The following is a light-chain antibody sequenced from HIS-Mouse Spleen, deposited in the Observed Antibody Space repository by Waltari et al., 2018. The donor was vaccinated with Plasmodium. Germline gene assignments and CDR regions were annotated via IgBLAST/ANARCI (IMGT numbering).Light chain of an antibody. Sequence: SYELTQPPSVSVSPGQTARITCSGDALPKKYAYWYQQKSGQAPVLVLYEDSKPPSGIPERFSGSSSGTMATLTISGAQVEDEADYYCYSTDSSGNHRVFGGGTKLTVL. CDR1: ALPKKY. V-gene: IGLV3-10*01. CDR3: YSTDSSGNHRV. CDR2: EDS. J-gene: IGLJ3*02.